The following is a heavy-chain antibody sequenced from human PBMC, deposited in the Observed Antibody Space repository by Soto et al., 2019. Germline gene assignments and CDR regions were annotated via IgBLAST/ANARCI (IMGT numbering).Heavy chain of an antibody. CDR3: AKGGGKYYFYYFDS. CDR2: ISGTGGSP. V-gene: IGHV3-23*01. Sequence: EVQLLESGGGLVPPGGSLRLSCAASGFDFSSYAMNWVRQAPGKGLEWVSGISGTGGSPYYADTVKGRFTISRDNSKHTVYLQMNSLRAEDTAVYYCAKGGGKYYFYYFDSWGQGTLVTVSS. J-gene: IGHJ4*02. CDR1: GFDFSSYA. D-gene: IGHD1-26*01.